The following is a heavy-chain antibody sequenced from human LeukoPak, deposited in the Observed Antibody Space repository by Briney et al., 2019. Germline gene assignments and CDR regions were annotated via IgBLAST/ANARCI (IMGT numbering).Heavy chain of an antibody. CDR1: GGSFSGYY. CDR3: ARGRGYFDY. J-gene: IGHJ4*02. V-gene: IGHV4-34*01. CDR2: INHSGST. Sequence: SETLSLTCAVYGGSFSGYYWSWIRQPPGKGLEWIGEINHSGSTNYNPSLKSRVTISVDTSKNQFSLKLSSVTAADTAVYYCARGRGYFDYWGQGTLVTDSS.